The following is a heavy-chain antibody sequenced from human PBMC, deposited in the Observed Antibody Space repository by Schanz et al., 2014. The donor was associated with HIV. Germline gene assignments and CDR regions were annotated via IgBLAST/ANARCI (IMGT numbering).Heavy chain of an antibody. CDR2: ISTGGERT. CDR1: GFPFSNFA. J-gene: IGHJ4*01. V-gene: IGHV3-23*01. D-gene: IGHD2-15*01. Sequence: EEHLLESGGDLIQPGGSLRLSCVASGFPFSNFAMSWVRQDPGRGLEWVSAISTGGERTFYADSVKGRFTISRDNSKNTLYLQMNSLRVEDTAVYYYVRDAAGRFSDRSPGYWGQGTLVIVSS. CDR3: VRDAAGRFSDRSPGY.